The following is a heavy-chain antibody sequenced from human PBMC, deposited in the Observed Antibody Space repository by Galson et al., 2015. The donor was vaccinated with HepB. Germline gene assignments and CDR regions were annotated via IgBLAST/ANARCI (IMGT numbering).Heavy chain of an antibody. CDR3: ARVIAAAGSIPFFDP. CDR2: TYYRSKWYN. Sequence: CAISGDSVSSNSAAWNWIRQSPSRGLEWLGRTYYRSKWYNDYAVSVKSRITINPDTSKNQFSLQLNSVTPEDTAVYYCARVIAAAGSIPFFDPWGQGTLVTVSS. V-gene: IGHV6-1*01. J-gene: IGHJ5*02. CDR1: GDSVSSNSAA. D-gene: IGHD6-13*01.